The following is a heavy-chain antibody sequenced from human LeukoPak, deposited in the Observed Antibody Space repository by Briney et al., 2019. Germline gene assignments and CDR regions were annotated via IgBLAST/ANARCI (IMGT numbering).Heavy chain of an antibody. Sequence: PSETLSLTCTVSGGSISSSSYYWGWIRQPPGKGLEWIGSIYYSGSTYYNPSLKSRVTISVDTSKNQFSLKLSSVTAADTAVYYCAREAWDYSNFFDYWGQGTLVTVSS. V-gene: IGHV4-39*07. CDR3: AREAWDYSNFFDY. CDR1: GGSISSSSYY. CDR2: IYYSGST. D-gene: IGHD4-11*01. J-gene: IGHJ4*02.